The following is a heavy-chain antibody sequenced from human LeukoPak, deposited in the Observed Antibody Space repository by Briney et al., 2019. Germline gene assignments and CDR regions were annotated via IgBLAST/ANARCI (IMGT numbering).Heavy chain of an antibody. CDR3: ARDAPALAAGKPTKKYYYYYYGMDV. CDR1: GFTFSSYW. CDR2: IKQDGSEK. J-gene: IGHJ6*02. V-gene: IGHV3-7*01. D-gene: IGHD6-13*01. Sequence: GGSLRLSCAASGFTFSSYWMSWVRQAPGKGLEWVANIKQDGSEKYYVDSLKGRFTISRDNAKNSLYLQMNSLRAEDTAVYYCARDAPALAAGKPTKKYYYYYYGMDVWGQGTTVTVSS.